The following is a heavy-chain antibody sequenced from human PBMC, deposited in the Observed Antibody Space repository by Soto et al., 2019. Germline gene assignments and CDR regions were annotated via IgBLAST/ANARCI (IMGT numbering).Heavy chain of an antibody. V-gene: IGHV3-23*01. CDR2: ISGSGGST. J-gene: IGHJ4*02. CDR3: AKDRCSGGSCYVAYYFDY. Sequence: PGGSLRLSCAASGFTLSSYAMSWVRQAPGKGLEWVSAISGSGGSTYYADSVKGRFTISRDNSKNTLYLQMNSLRAEDTAVYYCAKDRCSGGSCYVAYYFDYWGQGTLVTVSS. D-gene: IGHD2-15*01. CDR1: GFTLSSYA.